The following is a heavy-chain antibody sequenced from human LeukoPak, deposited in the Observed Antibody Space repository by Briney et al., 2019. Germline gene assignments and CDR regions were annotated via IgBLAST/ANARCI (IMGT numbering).Heavy chain of an antibody. Sequence: PGGSLRLSCAASGFTFSSYWMSWVRQTPQKGLEWVANIKEDGSEKYYVDSVKGRFTISRENTKNSLYLQMNNLRADDTAVYYCARDHLGYSFDYWGQGTLVTVSS. V-gene: IGHV3-7*04. CDR1: GFTFSSYW. CDR3: ARDHLGYSFDY. CDR2: IKEDGSEK. J-gene: IGHJ4*02.